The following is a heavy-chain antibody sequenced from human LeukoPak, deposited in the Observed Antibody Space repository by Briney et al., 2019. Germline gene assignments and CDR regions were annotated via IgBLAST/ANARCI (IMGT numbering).Heavy chain of an antibody. V-gene: IGHV4-4*02. CDR2: IYHSGST. Sequence: SGTLSLTCAVSGGSISSSNWWSWVRQPPGKGLEWIGEIYHSGSTNYNPSLKSRVTISVDKSKNQFSLKLSSVTAADTAVYYCARGVLRYFDWSRLDPWGQGILVTVSS. CDR1: GGSISSSNW. J-gene: IGHJ5*02. CDR3: ARGVLRYFDWSRLDP. D-gene: IGHD3-9*01.